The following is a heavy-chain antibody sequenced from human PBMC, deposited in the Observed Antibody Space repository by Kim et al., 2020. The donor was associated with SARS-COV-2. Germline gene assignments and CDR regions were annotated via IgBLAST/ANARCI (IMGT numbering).Heavy chain of an antibody. CDR2: ILCDGSNK. J-gene: IGHJ4*02. V-gene: IGHV3-33*01. CDR1: RFTFSSSG. CDR3: ARDRFFGVSSCYCFYY. D-gene: IGHD3-22*01. Sequence: GGSLRLSCVASRFTFSSSGMTWVRQAPGKGLEWVSAILCDGSNKYYADSVKGRFTISRDNSKNTLYLQMNSLRAEDTAVYYCARDRFFGVSSCYCFYYWGAVTPLTAS.